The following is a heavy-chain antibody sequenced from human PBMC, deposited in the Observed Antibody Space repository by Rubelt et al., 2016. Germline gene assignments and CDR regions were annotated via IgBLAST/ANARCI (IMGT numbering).Heavy chain of an antibody. CDR1: GGTFSSYA. V-gene: IGHV1-2*02. J-gene: IGHJ4*02. Sequence: QVQLVQSGAEVTKPGSSVKVSCKASGGTFSSYAISWVRQAPGQGLEWMGWINPNSGGTNYAKKFQGRVTMTRDTSISTAYMELSRLRSDDTAVYYCARESNDYGDGIFDYWGQGTLVTVSS. D-gene: IGHD4-17*01. CDR3: ARESNDYGDGIFDY. CDR2: INPNSGGT.